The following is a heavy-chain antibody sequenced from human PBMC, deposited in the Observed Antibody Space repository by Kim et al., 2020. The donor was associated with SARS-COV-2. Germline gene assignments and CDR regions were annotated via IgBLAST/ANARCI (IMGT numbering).Heavy chain of an antibody. V-gene: IGHV4-61*01. J-gene: IGHJ4*02. Sequence: SETLSLPCAVSGDSVSSGRYYWSWIRQPPGKGLEWIGYVYHSGSTNYNPSLKSRVTISIDRSKNQFSLMLNSVTGADTAIYYCVRDRGYGSGSYYFDYWGQGTLVTVSS. D-gene: IGHD3-10*01. CDR2: VYHSGST. CDR3: VRDRGYGSGSYYFDY. CDR1: GDSVSSGRYY.